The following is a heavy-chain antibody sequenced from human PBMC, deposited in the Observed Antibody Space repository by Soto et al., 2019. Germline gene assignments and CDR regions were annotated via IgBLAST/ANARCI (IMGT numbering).Heavy chain of an antibody. Sequence: QVQLVESGGGVVQPGRSLRLSCAASGFTFSSYAMHWVRQAPGKGLEWVAVISYDGSNKYYADSVKGRFTISRDNSKNTLYLQMNSLSAEDTAVYYCAGLVGVLDYWGQGTLVTVSS. CDR1: GFTFSSYA. CDR2: ISYDGSNK. CDR3: AGLVGVLDY. D-gene: IGHD1-26*01. J-gene: IGHJ4*02. V-gene: IGHV3-30-3*01.